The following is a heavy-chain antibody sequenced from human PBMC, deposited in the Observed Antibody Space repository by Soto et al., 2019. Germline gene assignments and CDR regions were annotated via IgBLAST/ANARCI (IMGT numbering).Heavy chain of an antibody. D-gene: IGHD5-18*01. V-gene: IGHV5-10-1*01. Sequence: GESLKISCKGSGYSFTSYWISWVRQMPGKGLEWMGRIDPSDSYTNYSPSFQGHVTISADKSISTAYLQWSSLKASDTAMYYCASGDTAMVKGGYYYGMDVWGQGTTVTV. CDR1: GYSFTSYW. CDR3: ASGDTAMVKGGYYYGMDV. J-gene: IGHJ6*02. CDR2: IDPSDSYT.